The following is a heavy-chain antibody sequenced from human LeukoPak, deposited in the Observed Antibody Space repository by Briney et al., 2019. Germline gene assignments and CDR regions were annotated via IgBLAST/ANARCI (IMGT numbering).Heavy chain of an antibody. D-gene: IGHD4-17*01. CDR3: ARAFFNYGDVAHGGADY. V-gene: IGHV3-53*01. CDR1: GFTVSTNY. Sequence: GGSLRLSCAASGFTVSTNYMSWVRQAPGKGLEWVSVIYSDGRTYYADSVKGRFTISRDNSKNTLYLQMNSLRAEDTAVYYCARAFFNYGDVAHGGADYWGQGTLVTVSS. J-gene: IGHJ4*02. CDR2: IYSDGRT.